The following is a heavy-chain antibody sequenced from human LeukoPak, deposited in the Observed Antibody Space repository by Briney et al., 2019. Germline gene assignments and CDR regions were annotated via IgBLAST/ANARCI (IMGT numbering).Heavy chain of an antibody. CDR2: ISSGSTI. D-gene: IGHD6-19*01. CDR3: ARESIAVAGAPSDY. V-gene: IGHV3-48*03. J-gene: IGHJ4*02. CDR1: GFTFSSYE. Sequence: GGSLRLSCAASGFTFSSYEMNWVRQAPGKGLEWVSYISSGSTIYDADSVKGRFTISRDNTKNSLYLQMNSLRAEDTAVYYCARESIAVAGAPSDYWGQGTLVTVSS.